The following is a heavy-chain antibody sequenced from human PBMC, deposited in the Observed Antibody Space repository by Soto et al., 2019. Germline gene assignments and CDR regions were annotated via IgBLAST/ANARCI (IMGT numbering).Heavy chain of an antibody. J-gene: IGHJ4*02. CDR2: IWHDGSKK. Sequence: QVQLVQSGGGVVQPGRSLRLSCAASGFTFSSYGMHWVRQAPGKGLEWVAFIWHDGSKKYYADSVKGRFTISRDNSKNTLYLQLDSLRAEDTAVYYCAAQAFDYWGQGTLVTVSS. CDR1: GFTFSSYG. CDR3: AAQAFDY. V-gene: IGHV3-33*01.